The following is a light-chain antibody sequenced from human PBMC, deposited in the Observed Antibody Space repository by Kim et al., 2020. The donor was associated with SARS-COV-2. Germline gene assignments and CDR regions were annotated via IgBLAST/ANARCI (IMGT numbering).Light chain of an antibody. CDR3: QAWDSSTAVV. V-gene: IGLV3-1*01. CDR1: KLGDKY. Sequence: SYELTQPPSVSVSPGQTASITCSGDKLGDKYACWYQHKPGQSPVLVIYQDSKRPSGIPERFSGSNSGNTATLTISGTQAMDEADYYCQAWDSSTAVVFGGGTQLTVL. J-gene: IGLJ2*01. CDR2: QDS.